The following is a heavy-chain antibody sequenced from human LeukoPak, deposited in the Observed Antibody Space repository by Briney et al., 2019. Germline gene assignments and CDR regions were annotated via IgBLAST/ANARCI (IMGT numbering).Heavy chain of an antibody. D-gene: IGHD4-11*01. CDR2: IHSGGNT. Sequence: GGPLTLSCKSAGFSVSVNYVSCLRNAQKKGLEWVSFIHSGGNTYYADSVKGRFTISRDNSKNTLYLQMNSLRAEDTAVYYCARAKTLTTSFGWFDPWGQGTLVTVSS. CDR1: GFSVSVNY. CDR3: ARAKTLTTSFGWFDP. V-gene: IGHV3-53*01. J-gene: IGHJ5*02.